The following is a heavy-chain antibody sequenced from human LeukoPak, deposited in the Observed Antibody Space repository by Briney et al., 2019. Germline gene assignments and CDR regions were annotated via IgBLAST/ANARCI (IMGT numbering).Heavy chain of an antibody. V-gene: IGHV3-23*01. J-gene: IGHJ4*02. Sequence: GASLRLSCAASGFTFSSYAMSWVRQAPGKGLEWVSAISGSGGSTYYADSVKGRFTISRDNSKNTLYLQMNSLRAEDTAVYYYAKRAGNQYYYYDSSGGETDYWGQGTLVTVSS. CDR1: GFTFSSYA. CDR3: AKRAGNQYYYYDSSGGETDY. CDR2: ISGSGGST. D-gene: IGHD3-22*01.